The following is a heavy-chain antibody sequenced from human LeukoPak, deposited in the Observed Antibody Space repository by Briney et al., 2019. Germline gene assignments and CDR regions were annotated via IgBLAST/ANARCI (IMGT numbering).Heavy chain of an antibody. CDR2: INTNTGNP. V-gene: IGHV7-4-1*02. Sequence: ASLKVSCKASGYTFTSYAMNWVRQAPGQGLEWMGWINTNTGNPTYAQGFTGRFVFSLDTSVSTAYLQISSLKAEDTAVYYCARGVPAAIPYYYYYMDVWGKGTTVTVSS. J-gene: IGHJ6*03. D-gene: IGHD2-2*01. CDR1: GYTFTSYA. CDR3: ARGVPAAIPYYYYYMDV.